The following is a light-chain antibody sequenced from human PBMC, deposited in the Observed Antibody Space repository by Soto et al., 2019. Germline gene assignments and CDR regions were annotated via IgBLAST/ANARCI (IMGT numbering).Light chain of an antibody. CDR3: QQYYSFPIT. CDR1: QDIRSY. V-gene: IGKV1D-8*01. CDR2: AAS. J-gene: IGKJ5*01. Sequence: VIWMTQSPSLLSASTGDRVTLSCRISQDIRSYLAWYQQKPGKAPELLIYAASTLQSGVPSRFSGSGSGTDFTLTISCLQSEDFATYYCQQYYSFPITFGQGTRLEIK.